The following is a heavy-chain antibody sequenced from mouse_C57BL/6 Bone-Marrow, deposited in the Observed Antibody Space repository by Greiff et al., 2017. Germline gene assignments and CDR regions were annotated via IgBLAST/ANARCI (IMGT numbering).Heavy chain of an antibody. D-gene: IGHD1-1*01. J-gene: IGHJ2*01. CDR1: GYTFTNYW. Sequence: VQLQQSGAELVRPGTSVKMSCKASGYTFTNYWIGWAKQRPGHGLEWIGDIYPGGGYTNYNEKFKGKATLTADKTSSTAYMQFSSLTSKDAATYYCAYDSSPFYFDCWGQGTTLTVSS. CDR2: IYPGGGYT. CDR3: AYDSSPFYFDC. V-gene: IGHV1-63*01.